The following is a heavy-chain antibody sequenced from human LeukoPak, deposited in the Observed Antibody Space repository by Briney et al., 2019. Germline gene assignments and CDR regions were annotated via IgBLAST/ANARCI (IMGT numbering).Heavy chain of an antibody. CDR1: GFTFNSYS. V-gene: IGHV3-21*01. J-gene: IGHJ1*01. CDR2: ISSSSSYI. CDR3: AREAPSGYFQH. Sequence: GGSLRLSCGASGFTFNSYSMNWVRQAPGKGLEWVSSISSSSSYIYYADSVKGRFTISRDNAKNSLYLQMNSLRAEDTAVYYCAREAPSGYFQHWGQGTLVTVSS.